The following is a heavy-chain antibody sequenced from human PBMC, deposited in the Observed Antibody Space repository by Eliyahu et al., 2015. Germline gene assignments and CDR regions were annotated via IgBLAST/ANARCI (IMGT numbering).Heavy chain of an antibody. CDR3: ARHNSDDALDI. CDR1: GGSINXSXFN. D-gene: IGHD2/OR15-2a*01. CDR2: ISXSGAT. J-gene: IGHJ4*02. Sequence: QLQLQESGPGLVKPSETLSLICTVSGGSINXSXFNWAWVRQSPGKGXEXIGTISXSGATTYNSSLESRLTISVASPRNQISLRLNSVTATDTAMYFCARHNSDDALDIWGPGTLVTVSS. V-gene: IGHV4-39*01.